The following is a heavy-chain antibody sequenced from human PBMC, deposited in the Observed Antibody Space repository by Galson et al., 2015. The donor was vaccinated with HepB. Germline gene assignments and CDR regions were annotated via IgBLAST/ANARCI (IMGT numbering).Heavy chain of an antibody. V-gene: IGHV3-23*01. CDR3: VTTVRGINY. D-gene: IGHD3-10*01. CDR2: VTSGGDKT. CDR1: GFTFNSYA. J-gene: IGHJ4*02. Sequence: SLRLSCAASGFTFNSYAMAWVRQAPGKGLEWVSVVTSGGDKTFYADSLTGRVLVSIEKSRNTLYLQMSSLRADDTAVYYCVTTVRGINYWGQGTLLTVSS.